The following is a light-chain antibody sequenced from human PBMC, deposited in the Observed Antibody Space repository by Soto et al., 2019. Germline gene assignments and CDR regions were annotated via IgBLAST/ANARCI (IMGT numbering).Light chain of an antibody. CDR2: DAS. CDR3: QQRRDWLLT. Sequence: DIVLTQSPATLSFSPGERATLAGRASQSCRSHLGCYQQKPGQAPRLLIYDASNRATGVPDRFTGSGSGTDFPLTISSLEPADFAVYYCQQRRDWLLTFGGGTKVEI. J-gene: IGKJ4*01. CDR1: QSCRSH. V-gene: IGKV3-11*01.